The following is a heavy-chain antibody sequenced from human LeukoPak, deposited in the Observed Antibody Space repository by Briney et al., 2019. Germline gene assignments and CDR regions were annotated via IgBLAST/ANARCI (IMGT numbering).Heavy chain of an antibody. Sequence: GGYLRLSCAASGFTISNSAMTWVRQAPGKGLDWVSIITDNGAHTFYADSVKGRFTISRDTSENTLYLQMNSLRADDTAVYYCATVGGSCSSSNCFAYFAYWGQGTLLTVSS. J-gene: IGHJ4*02. CDR1: GFTISNSA. D-gene: IGHD2-2*01. V-gene: IGHV3-23*01. CDR2: ITDNGAHT. CDR3: ATVGGSCSSSNCFAYFAY.